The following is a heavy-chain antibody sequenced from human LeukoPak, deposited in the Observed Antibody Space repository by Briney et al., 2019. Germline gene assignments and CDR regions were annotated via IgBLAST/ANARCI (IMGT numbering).Heavy chain of an antibody. D-gene: IGHD6-13*01. CDR1: GYSFTSYW. Sequence: GESLKISCKVTGYSFTSYWIGWVRQLPGKGLEWMGIIYPGDSETKYSPSFQGQVTISADKSINTAYLQWSSLKASGTAMYYCARQPLAAAGVYYFDYWGQGTLVTVSS. V-gene: IGHV5-51*01. CDR2: IYPGDSET. J-gene: IGHJ4*02. CDR3: ARQPLAAAGVYYFDY.